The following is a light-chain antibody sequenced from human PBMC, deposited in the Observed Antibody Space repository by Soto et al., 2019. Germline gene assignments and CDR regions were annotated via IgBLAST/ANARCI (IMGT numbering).Light chain of an antibody. J-gene: IGKJ4*01. CDR3: QQSYSTLLT. Sequence: DIQMTQSPSPLSASVGDKVTIICRASQSISNYLNWYQQKPGKAPKLLIYAASSLQSGVPSRFSGSGSGTDFTLTISSLQPEDFATYYCQQSYSTLLTFGGGTKVEIK. V-gene: IGKV1-39*01. CDR1: QSISNY. CDR2: AAS.